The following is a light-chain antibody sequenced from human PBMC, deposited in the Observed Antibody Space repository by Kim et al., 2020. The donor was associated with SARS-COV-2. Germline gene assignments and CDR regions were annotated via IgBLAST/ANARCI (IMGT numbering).Light chain of an antibody. CDR2: ATS. J-gene: IGKJ2*01. V-gene: IGKV1-39*01. CDR3: QQSYSAPYD. CDR1: QSLKNY. Sequence: SASVGDRVTFTCRASQSLKNYLNWYQSKPGKAPRLLIYATSNLQSGVPSRFSGGGSGTDFTLTISNLQPEDFATYFCQQSYSAPYDFGQGTRLEI.